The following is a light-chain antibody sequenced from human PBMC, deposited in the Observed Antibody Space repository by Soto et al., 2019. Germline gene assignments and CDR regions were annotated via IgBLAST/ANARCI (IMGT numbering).Light chain of an antibody. CDR2: DAS. CDR1: QSVSVY. J-gene: IGKJ2*01. CDR3: QQRSNWPYT. Sequence: EIVLTQSPATLSLSPGERATLSCRASQSVSVYLAWFQQKPGQPPRLLIYDASKRATGIPPRFSGSGSTTDFTLTISSLQPEDFAVYYCQQRSNWPYTFGQGTKLDIK. V-gene: IGKV3-11*01.